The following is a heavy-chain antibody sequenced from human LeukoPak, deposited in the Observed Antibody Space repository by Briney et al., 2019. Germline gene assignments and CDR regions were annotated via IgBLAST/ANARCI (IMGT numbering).Heavy chain of an antibody. CDR1: GYTFIGND. CDR3: ARDYYGSGSYEM. V-gene: IGHV1-8*01. CDR2: MNPNSGKT. J-gene: IGHJ3*02. Sequence: ASVKVSCKTSGYTFIGNDINWVRQATGQGLEWMGWMNPNSGKTGYAQKFQGRVTITRDTSVSTAYMELSSLRSEDTAVYYCARDYYGSGSYEMWGQGTMVTVSS. D-gene: IGHD3-10*01.